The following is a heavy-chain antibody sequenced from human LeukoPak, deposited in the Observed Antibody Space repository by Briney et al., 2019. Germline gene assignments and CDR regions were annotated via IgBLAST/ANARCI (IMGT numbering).Heavy chain of an antibody. D-gene: IGHD6-13*01. CDR1: GVSISSGGYS. Sequence: SQTLSLTCAVSGVSISSGGYSWSWIPQPPGKGLEWIGYIYHSGSTYYNPSLKSRVTITVDRSKNQFSLKLSSVTAAETAVYYCARGAAAGPGDAFDIWGQGTMVTVSS. V-gene: IGHV4-30-2*01. CDR2: IYHSGST. J-gene: IGHJ3*02. CDR3: ARGAAAGPGDAFDI.